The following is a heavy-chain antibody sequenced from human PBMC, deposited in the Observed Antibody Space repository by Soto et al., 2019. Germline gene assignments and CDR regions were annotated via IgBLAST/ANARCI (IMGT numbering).Heavy chain of an antibody. J-gene: IGHJ1*01. CDR2: IDDNGNT. CDR1: GGSISNYY. D-gene: IGHD2-2*02. Sequence: PSETLSLTCTVSGGSISNYYWSWIRQPPEKGLEWIGYIDDNGNTKYNPSLKSRVTISVDTSKNQFSLKLSSVTAADTAFYYCARSYTITWPEYIQYWGQGTLVTVSS. CDR3: ARSYTITWPEYIQY. V-gene: IGHV4-59*01.